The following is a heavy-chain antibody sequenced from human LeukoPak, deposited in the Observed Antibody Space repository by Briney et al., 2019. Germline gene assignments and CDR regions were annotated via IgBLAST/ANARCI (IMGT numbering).Heavy chain of an antibody. V-gene: IGHV4-59*01. CDR2: IYYSGST. D-gene: IGHD6-6*01. J-gene: IGHJ3*01. CDR3: ARATYYSSSSPAFDV. Sequence: PSETLSLTCTVSGGSISSYYWSWIRQPPGKGLEWIGYIYYSGSTNYNLSLKSRVTISIDTSKNQFSLKLSSVTAADTAVYYCARATYYSSSSPAFDVWGQGTMVTVSS. CDR1: GGSISSYY.